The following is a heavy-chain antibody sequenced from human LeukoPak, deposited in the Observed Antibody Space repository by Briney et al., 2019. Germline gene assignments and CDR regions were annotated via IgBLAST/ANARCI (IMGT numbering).Heavy chain of an antibody. J-gene: IGHJ4*01. CDR2: IYYSGST. CDR3: AFSVGATLH. D-gene: IGHD1-26*01. Sequence: PSETLSLTCTVSGGSISSSSYYWGWIRQPPGKGLEWIGSIYYSGSTYYNPSLKSRVTISVDTSKNQFSLKLSSVTAADTAVYYCAFSVGATLHWGQGTLVTVSS. V-gene: IGHV4-39*07. CDR1: GGSISSSSYY.